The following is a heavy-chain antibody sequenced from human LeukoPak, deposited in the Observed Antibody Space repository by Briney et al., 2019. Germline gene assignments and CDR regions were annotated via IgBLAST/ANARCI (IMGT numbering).Heavy chain of an antibody. CDR2: ISSSSNTI. Sequence: GGTLRLSCATSGFIFSDFGMHCVRQAPGHGLEWIAYISSSSNTIYYADSVKGLLAVSRDTAKSQLYLQLTGLRVADTAFHYCARSRCNDTGCSLDPWGQGNLVSVSS. CDR1: GFIFSDFG. V-gene: IGHV3-48*04. CDR3: ARSRCNDTGCSLDP. J-gene: IGHJ5*02. D-gene: IGHD5-18*01.